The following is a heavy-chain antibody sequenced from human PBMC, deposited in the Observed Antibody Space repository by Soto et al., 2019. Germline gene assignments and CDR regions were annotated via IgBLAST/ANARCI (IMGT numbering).Heavy chain of an antibody. CDR2: IIPILGVA. Sequence: QVQLVQSGAEVKKPGSSVKVSCKASGGTFSSYTISWVRQAPGQGLEWMGRIIPILGVANYAQKFQGRVTITADKSTSTAYVELSSLRSEDTAVYYCARDLDVEVVSFDYGGQGTLVTVSS. J-gene: IGHJ4*02. D-gene: IGHD3-22*01. CDR3: ARDLDVEVVSFDY. V-gene: IGHV1-69*08. CDR1: GGTFSSYT.